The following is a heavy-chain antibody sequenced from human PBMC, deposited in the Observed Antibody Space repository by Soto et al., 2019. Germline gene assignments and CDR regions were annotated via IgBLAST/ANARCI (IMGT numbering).Heavy chain of an antibody. D-gene: IGHD2-15*01. CDR2: IYYSGST. CDR1: GGSISSYY. V-gene: IGHV4-59*01. Sequence: PSETLSLTCTVSGGSISSYYRSWIRQPPGKGLEWIGYIYYSGSTNYNPSLKSRVTISVDTSKNQFSLKLSSVTAADTAVYYCARDGAPRSGWFDPWGQGTLVTVSS. J-gene: IGHJ5*02. CDR3: ARDGAPRSGWFDP.